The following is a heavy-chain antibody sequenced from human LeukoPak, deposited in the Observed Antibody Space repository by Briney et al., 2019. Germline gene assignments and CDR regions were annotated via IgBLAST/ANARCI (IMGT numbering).Heavy chain of an antibody. D-gene: IGHD5-12*01. V-gene: IGHV1-46*01. CDR2: INPSGGST. CDR3: ASVVATGGY. J-gene: IGHJ4*02. Sequence: ASVKVSCKASGYTFTSYYMHWVRQAPGQGLEWMGIINPSGGSTSYAQKFQGRVTMTRDTSTSTVYMELSRLTSDDTAVYYCASVVATGGYWGQGTLVTVSS. CDR1: GYTFTSYY.